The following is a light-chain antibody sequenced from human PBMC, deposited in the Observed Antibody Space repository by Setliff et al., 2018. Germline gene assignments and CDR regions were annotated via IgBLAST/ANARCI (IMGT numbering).Light chain of an antibody. CDR1: SNDVGGYNY. J-gene: IGLJ1*01. Sequence: QSALTQPASVSGSLGQSITISCTGTSNDVGGYNYVSWYKQHPGEAPQLMIYAVTKRPSGVSNRFSGSKSGKAASLTISGLQAEDEADYYRCSYVRGSADVFGTGTKVTVL. CDR3: CSYVRGSADV. V-gene: IGLV2-14*03. CDR2: AVT.